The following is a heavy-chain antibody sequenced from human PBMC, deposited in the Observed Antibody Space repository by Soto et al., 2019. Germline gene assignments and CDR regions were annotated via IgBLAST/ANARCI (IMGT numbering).Heavy chain of an antibody. V-gene: IGHV3-30-3*01. CDR1: GFTFSSYA. CDR2: ISYDGSNE. CDR3: ARGYYGSGSYYNSPSYCGMDV. J-gene: IGHJ6*02. Sequence: GGSLRLSCAASGFTFSSYAMQWFRQAPGKGLEWVAVISYDGSNEYYADSVKGRFTSSRDNSKNTLYLQMNSLRAEDTAVYYCARGYYGSGSYYNSPSYCGMDVWGQGTTVTVSS. D-gene: IGHD3-10*01.